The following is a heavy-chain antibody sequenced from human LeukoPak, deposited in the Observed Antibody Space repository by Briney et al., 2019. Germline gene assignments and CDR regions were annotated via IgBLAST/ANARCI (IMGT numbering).Heavy chain of an antibody. Sequence: SQTLSLTCAVSGGSISSGTHYWNWIRQHPGQGLEWIGHIYNTGSAYYNPSLMSRVSISIDTSENQFSLKLSSVTAADTAVYYCARARVGYYYDSRGFYFDYWGQGTLVTVSS. V-gene: IGHV4-31*11. D-gene: IGHD3-22*01. J-gene: IGHJ4*02. CDR3: ARARVGYYYDSRGFYFDY. CDR1: GGSISSGTHY. CDR2: IYNTGSA.